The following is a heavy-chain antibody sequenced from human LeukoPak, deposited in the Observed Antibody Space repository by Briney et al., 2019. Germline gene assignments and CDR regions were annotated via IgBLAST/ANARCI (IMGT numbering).Heavy chain of an antibody. D-gene: IGHD5-24*01. V-gene: IGHV1-69*04. CDR1: GGTFSSYA. J-gene: IGHJ4*02. Sequence: ASVKVSCKASGGTFSSYAISWVRQAPGQGLEWMGRIIPIFGIANYAQKLQGRVTITADKSTSTAYMELSSLRSEDTAVYYCAREAIRDGYQTDYWGQGTLVTVSS. CDR2: IIPIFGIA. CDR3: AREAIRDGYQTDY.